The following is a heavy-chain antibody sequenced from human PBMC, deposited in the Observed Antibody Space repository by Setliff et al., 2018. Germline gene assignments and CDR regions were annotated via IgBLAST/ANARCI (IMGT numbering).Heavy chain of an antibody. CDR1: GYSFTGYT. CDR2: ISPGNGNT. CDR3: ARIGFGYYSTSGAWYFDN. J-gene: IGHJ4*02. D-gene: IGHD2-8*01. V-gene: IGHV1-3*01. Sequence: ASVKVSCKASGYSFTGYTIHWARQAPGQGLEWMGWISPGNGNTAYSQKIQDRVTITRDTSASTAYMELSSLRSEDTAVYYCARIGFGYYSTSGAWYFDNWGQGTLVTVSS.